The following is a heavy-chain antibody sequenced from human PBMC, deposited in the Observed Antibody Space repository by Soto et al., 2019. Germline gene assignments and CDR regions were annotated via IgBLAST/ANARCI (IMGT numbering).Heavy chain of an antibody. D-gene: IGHD3-22*01. Sequence: QVQLVQSGAEVKKPGSSVKVSCKASGGTFSSYAISWVRQAPGQGLEWMGGIIPIFGTANYAQKFQGRVTIPADESPSTAYMELSSLRSEDTAVYYCASARADYYDRSGYPNWFDPWRQGTLVTVSS. CDR2: IIPIFGTA. J-gene: IGHJ5*02. CDR1: GGTFSSYA. CDR3: ASARADYYDRSGYPNWFDP. V-gene: IGHV1-69*12.